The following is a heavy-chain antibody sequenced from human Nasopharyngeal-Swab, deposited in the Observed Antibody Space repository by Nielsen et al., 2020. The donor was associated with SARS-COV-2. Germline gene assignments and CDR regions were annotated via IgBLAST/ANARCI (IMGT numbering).Heavy chain of an antibody. D-gene: IGHD6-19*01. CDR2: ISYDGSNK. V-gene: IGHV3-30-3*01. J-gene: IGHJ4*02. CDR3: ARDEGGGWRP. Sequence: LSLTCAASGFTFSSYAMHWVCQAPGKGLEWVAVISYDGSNKYYADSVKGRFTISRDNSKNTLYLQMNSLRAEDTAVYYCARDEGGGWRPWGQGTLVTVSS. CDR1: GFTFSSYA.